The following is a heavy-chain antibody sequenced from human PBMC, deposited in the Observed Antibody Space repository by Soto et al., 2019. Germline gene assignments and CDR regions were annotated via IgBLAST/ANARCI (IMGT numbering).Heavy chain of an antibody. Sequence: SQTLSLTCAISGDSVSSNSAAWNWITQSPSRGLEWLGRTYYRSKWYNDYAVSVKSRITINPDTSKNQFSLQLNSVTPEDTAVYYCARDARGSYYYDISGYYPSRYYGMDVWGQGTTVTVSS. J-gene: IGHJ6*02. CDR2: TYYRSKWYN. V-gene: IGHV6-1*01. D-gene: IGHD3-22*01. CDR3: ARDARGSYYYDISGYYPSRYYGMDV. CDR1: GDSVSSNSAA.